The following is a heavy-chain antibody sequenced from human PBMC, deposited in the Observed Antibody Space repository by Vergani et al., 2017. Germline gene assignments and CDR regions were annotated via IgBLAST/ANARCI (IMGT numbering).Heavy chain of an antibody. V-gene: IGHV1-69-2*01. J-gene: IGHJ4*02. Sequence: VQLVQSGAEVKKPGATVKIPCKVSGYTFTDYYMHWVQQAPGKGREWIGLVDPEDGETIYAEKFQGRVTITAATSTDTAYMELSSLRSEDTAVYYCATVFTMVRGVQGPDYWGQGTLVTVSS. D-gene: IGHD3-10*01. CDR1: GYTFTDYY. CDR3: ATVFTMVRGVQGPDY. CDR2: VDPEDGET.